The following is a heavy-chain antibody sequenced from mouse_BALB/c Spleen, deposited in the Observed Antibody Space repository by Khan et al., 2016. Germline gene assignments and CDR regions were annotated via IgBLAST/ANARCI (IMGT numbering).Heavy chain of an antibody. V-gene: IGHV1-80*01. CDR3: ARYYGSSYYFDD. Sequence: QVQLQQSGAELVRPGSSVKISCKASGYAFSSYWMNWVKQRPGQGLEWIGQIYPGDGDTNYHGKFKGKATLTAEKSSSTAYMQLSRLTTEDSAVYFCARYYGSSYYFDDWGQGTTLTVSS. J-gene: IGHJ2*01. D-gene: IGHD1-1*01. CDR1: GYAFSSYW. CDR2: IYPGDGDT.